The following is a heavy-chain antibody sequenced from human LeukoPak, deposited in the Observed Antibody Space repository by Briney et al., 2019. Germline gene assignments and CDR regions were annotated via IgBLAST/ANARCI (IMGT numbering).Heavy chain of an antibody. CDR3: ARHRCSGGSCYPMNWFDP. D-gene: IGHD2-15*01. CDR2: INHSGST. CDR1: GGSFSGYY. V-gene: IGHV4-34*01. Sequence: SETLSLTCAVYGGSFSGYYWSWIRQPPGKGLEWIGEINHSGSTNYNPSLKSRVTISVDTSKNQFSLKLSSVAAADTAVYYCARHRCSGGSCYPMNWFDPWGQGTLVTVSS. J-gene: IGHJ5*02.